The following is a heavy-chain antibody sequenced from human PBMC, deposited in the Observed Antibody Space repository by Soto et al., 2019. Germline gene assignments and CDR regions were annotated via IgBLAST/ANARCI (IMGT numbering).Heavy chain of an antibody. CDR1: GHTLTELS. V-gene: IGHV1-24*01. D-gene: IGHD5-12*01. CDR3: AAGGPKWLQFPFGH. Sequence: QVQLAQSGAEVMKPGASVKVSCKVSGHTLTELSMHWVRLAPGKGLEWMGGFDPEDGETISAQQFQGRVTLTEDTSPASAYTELSSLRSEDTAVYYCAAGGPKWLQFPFGHWGHGTLVTVS. J-gene: IGHJ4*01. CDR2: FDPEDGET.